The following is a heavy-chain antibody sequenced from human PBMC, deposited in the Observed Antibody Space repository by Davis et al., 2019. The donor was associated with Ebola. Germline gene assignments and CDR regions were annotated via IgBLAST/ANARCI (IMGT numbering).Heavy chain of an antibody. CDR2: ISSSSSTI. Sequence: GESLKISCAASGFTFSSYAMHWVRQAPGKGLEWVSYISSSSSTIYYADSVKGRFTISRDNSKNTLYLQMNSLRAEDTAVYYCARDRELAYYYYYMDVWGKGTTVTVSS. J-gene: IGHJ6*03. V-gene: IGHV3-48*01. D-gene: IGHD1-26*01. CDR3: ARDRELAYYYYYMDV. CDR1: GFTFSSYA.